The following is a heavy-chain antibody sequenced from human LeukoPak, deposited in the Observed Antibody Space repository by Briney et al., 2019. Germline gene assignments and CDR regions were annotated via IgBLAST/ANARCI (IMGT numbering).Heavy chain of an antibody. V-gene: IGHV3-30*03. D-gene: IGHD3-22*01. J-gene: IGHJ4*02. CDR2: ISYDGSNK. CDR1: GFTFSSYS. Sequence: GGSLRLSCAASGFTFSSYSMNWVRQAPGKGLEWVAVISYDGSNKYYADSVKGRFTISRDNSKNTLYLQMNSLRAEDAAVYYCASYYDSSGYYENYFDYWGQGTLVTVSS. CDR3: ASYYDSSGYYENYFDY.